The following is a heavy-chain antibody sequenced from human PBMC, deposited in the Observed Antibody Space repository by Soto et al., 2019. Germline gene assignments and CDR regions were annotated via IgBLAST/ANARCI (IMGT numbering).Heavy chain of an antibody. V-gene: IGHV1-69*13. CDR2: IIPIFGTA. Sequence: SVKVSCKASGGTFSSYAISWVRQAPGQGLEWMGGIIPIFGTANYAQKFQGRVTITADESTSTAYMELSSLRSEDTAVYYCARGNVHSVVVTAIDWFDPWGQGTLVTVSS. D-gene: IGHD2-21*02. CDR3: ARGNVHSVVVTAIDWFDP. J-gene: IGHJ5*02. CDR1: GGTFSSYA.